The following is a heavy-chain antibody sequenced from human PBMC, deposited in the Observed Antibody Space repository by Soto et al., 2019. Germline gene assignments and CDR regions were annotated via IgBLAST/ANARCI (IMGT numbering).Heavy chain of an antibody. Sequence: SETLSLTCAVYGGSFSGYYWSWIRQPPGKGLEWIGEINHSGSTNYNPSLKSRVTISVDTSKNQFSLKLSSVTAADTAVYYCARDKILTGYNYYYYMDVWGKGTTVTVSS. CDR3: ARDKILTGYNYYYYMDV. V-gene: IGHV4-34*01. J-gene: IGHJ6*03. CDR2: INHSGST. D-gene: IGHD3-9*01. CDR1: GGSFSGYY.